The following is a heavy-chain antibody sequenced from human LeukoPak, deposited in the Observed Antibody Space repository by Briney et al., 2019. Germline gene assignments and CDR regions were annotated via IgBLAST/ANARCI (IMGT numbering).Heavy chain of an antibody. CDR3: ARGYCSGANCYHVFDI. CDR2: IYTSGST. D-gene: IGHD2-15*01. V-gene: IGHV4-4*07. CDR1: GGSISSYY. Sequence: SETLSLTCTVSGGSISSYYWSWIRQPAGKGLEWIGHIYTSGSTNYNPSLKSRVTMSVDTSKTQFSLRLSSVTAADTAVYYCARGYCSGANCYHVFDIWGQGTVVTVSS. J-gene: IGHJ3*02.